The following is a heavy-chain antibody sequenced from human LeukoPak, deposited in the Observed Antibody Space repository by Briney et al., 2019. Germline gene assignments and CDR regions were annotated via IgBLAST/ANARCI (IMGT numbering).Heavy chain of an antibody. V-gene: IGHV3-9*01. CDR2: TSWNSGSI. CDR3: ARVFYQLLSTGHMDV. J-gene: IGHJ6*03. D-gene: IGHD2-2*01. CDR1: GFTFDDYA. Sequence: GRSLRLSCAASGFTFDDYAMHWVRQAPGKGLEWVSGTSWNSGSIGYADSVKGRFTISRDNAKNSLYLQMNSLRAEDTAVYYCARVFYQLLSTGHMDVWGKGTTVTVSS.